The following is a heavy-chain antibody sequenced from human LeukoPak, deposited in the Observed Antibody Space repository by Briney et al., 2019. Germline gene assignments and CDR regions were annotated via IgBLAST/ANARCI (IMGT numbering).Heavy chain of an antibody. V-gene: IGHV4-61*01. CDR1: GYSISSGYY. D-gene: IGHD1-26*01. CDR3: ARVGWDDAFDI. CDR2: IYYSGST. Sequence: SETLSLTCSVSGYSISSGYYWGWIRQPPGKGLEWIGYIYYSGSTNYNPSLKSRVTISVDTSKNQFSLKLSSVTAADTAVYYCARVGWDDAFDIWGQGTMVTVSS. J-gene: IGHJ3*02.